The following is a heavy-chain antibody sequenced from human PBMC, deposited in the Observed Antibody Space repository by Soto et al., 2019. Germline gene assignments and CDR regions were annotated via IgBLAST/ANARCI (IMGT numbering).Heavy chain of an antibody. CDR2: IYHSGGT. CDR1: GGSISSGGYS. V-gene: IGHV4-30-2*01. J-gene: IGHJ6*02. D-gene: IGHD2-15*01. Sequence: SETLSLTCAVSGGSISSGGYSWSWIRQPPGKGLEWIGYIYHSGGTYYNPSLKSRVTISVDRSKNQFSLKLSSVTAADTAVYYCARGGGNYYYGMDVWGQGTTVTVS. CDR3: ARGGGNYYYGMDV.